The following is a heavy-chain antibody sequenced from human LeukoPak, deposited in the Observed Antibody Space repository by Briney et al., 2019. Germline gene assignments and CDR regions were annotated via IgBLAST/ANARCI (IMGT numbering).Heavy chain of an antibody. CDR1: GYTFTSYA. J-gene: IGHJ4*02. V-gene: IGHV1-3*01. D-gene: IGHD6-19*01. CDR2: INAGNGNT. CDR3: ARDPIAVAGRRSPGGIDY. Sequence: EASVTVSCKASGYTFTSYAMHWVRQAPGQRLEWMGWINAGNGNTKYSQKFQGRVTITRDTSASTAYMELSSLRSEDTAVYYCARDPIAVAGRRSPGGIDYWGQGTLVTVSS.